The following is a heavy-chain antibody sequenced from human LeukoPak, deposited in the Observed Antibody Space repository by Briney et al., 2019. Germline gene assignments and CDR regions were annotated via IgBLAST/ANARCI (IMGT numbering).Heavy chain of an antibody. CDR3: AKDARRTNGWYFFDY. V-gene: IGHV3-23*01. Sequence: GSLRLSCAASGFTFSKYAMGWVRQSPGKGLEWVSVISDSGSITYYADSVKGRFTISRDNSKNTLFLQMNSLRAEDTAVCYCAKDARRTNGWYFFDYWGQGTLVTVSS. J-gene: IGHJ4*02. CDR1: GFTFSKYA. D-gene: IGHD6-19*01. CDR2: ISDSGSIT.